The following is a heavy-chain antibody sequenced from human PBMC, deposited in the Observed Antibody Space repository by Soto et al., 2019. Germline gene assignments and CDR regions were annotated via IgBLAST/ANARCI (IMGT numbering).Heavy chain of an antibody. Sequence: PSETQSLTCTVSGGTVRSSGYYWGWVRQPPGKGLEWIGYIYYSGSTNYNPSLKSRVTISVDTSKNQFSLKLSSVTAADTAVYYCARAGGEAVAGFDYWGQGTLVTAPQ. CDR3: ARAGGEAVAGFDY. V-gene: IGHV4-61*08. D-gene: IGHD6-19*01. CDR1: GGTVRSSGYY. J-gene: IGHJ4*02. CDR2: IYYSGST.